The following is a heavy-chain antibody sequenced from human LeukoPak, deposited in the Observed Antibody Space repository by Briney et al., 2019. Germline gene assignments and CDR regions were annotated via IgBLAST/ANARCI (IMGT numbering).Heavy chain of an antibody. J-gene: IGHJ4*02. CDR1: GFTFDDYG. V-gene: IGHV3-20*01. D-gene: IGHD2-8*01. CDR2: INWNGGST. Sequence: GGSLRLSCAASGFTFDDYGMSWVRQAPGKGLEWVSGINWNGGSTGYADSVKGRFTISRDNAKNSLYLQMNSLRAEDTALYHCARDLGYCTNGVCYDFDYWGQGTLVTASS. CDR3: ARDLGYCTNGVCYDFDY.